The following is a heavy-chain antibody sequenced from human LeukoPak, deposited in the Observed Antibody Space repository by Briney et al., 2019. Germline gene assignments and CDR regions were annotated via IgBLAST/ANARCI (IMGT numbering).Heavy chain of an antibody. Sequence: AGGSLRLSCAASGFTFSSYGMHWVRQAPGKGLEWVAFIRYDGSNKYYAGSVKGRFTISRDNSKNTLYLQMNSLRAEDTAVYYCAKNRSPLWFGSGRGQGTLVTVSS. J-gene: IGHJ4*02. CDR2: IRYDGSNK. CDR1: GFTFSSYG. V-gene: IGHV3-30*02. D-gene: IGHD3-10*01. CDR3: AKNRSPLWFGSG.